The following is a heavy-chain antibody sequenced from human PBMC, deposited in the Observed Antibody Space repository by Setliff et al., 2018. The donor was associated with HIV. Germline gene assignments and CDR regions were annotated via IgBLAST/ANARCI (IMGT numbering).Heavy chain of an antibody. J-gene: IGHJ5*02. CDR1: GGTFSSYA. CDR3: ARSRDPYCRSTSCYLNWFDP. D-gene: IGHD2-2*01. CDR2: IIPIFGTA. V-gene: IGHV1-69*05. Sequence: SVKVSGKASGGTFSSYAISWVRQAPGQGLEWMGGIIPIFGTANYAQKFQGRVTITTDESTSTAYMELSSLRSEDTAVYYCARSRDPYCRSTSCYLNWFDPWGQGTLVTVSS.